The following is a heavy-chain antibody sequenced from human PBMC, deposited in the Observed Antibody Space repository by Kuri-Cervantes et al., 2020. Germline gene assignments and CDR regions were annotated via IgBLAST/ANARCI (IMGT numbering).Heavy chain of an antibody. D-gene: IGHD3-22*01. CDR2: ISSSGSTI. Sequence: GESLKISCAASGFTFSDYYMSWIRQAPGKGLEWVSYISSSGSTIYYADSVKGRFTISRDNAKNSLYLQMNSLRAEDTALYYCAKDRTQQRTYYYDSSGYPYDAFDIWGQGTMVTVSS. V-gene: IGHV3-11*01. CDR3: AKDRTQQRTYYYDSSGYPYDAFDI. CDR1: GFTFSDYY. J-gene: IGHJ3*02.